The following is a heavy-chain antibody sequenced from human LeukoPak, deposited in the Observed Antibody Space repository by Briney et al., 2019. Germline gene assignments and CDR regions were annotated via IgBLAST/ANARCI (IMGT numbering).Heavy chain of an antibody. CDR2: ISWNSGSI. V-gene: IGHV3-9*01. Sequence: GGSLRLSCAASGFTFDDHAMHWVRQAPGKGLGWVSGISWNSGSIGYADSVKGRFTISRDNAKNSLYLQMNSLKAEDTALYYCAKALGAIPAATEFDYWGQGTLVTVSS. D-gene: IGHD2-2*01. CDR3: AKALGAIPAATEFDY. J-gene: IGHJ4*02. CDR1: GFTFDDHA.